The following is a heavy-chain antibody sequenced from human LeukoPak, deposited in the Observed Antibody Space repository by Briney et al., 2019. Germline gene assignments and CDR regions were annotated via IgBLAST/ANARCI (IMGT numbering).Heavy chain of an antibody. CDR3: ARAANDGYNTILDS. D-gene: IGHD5-24*01. V-gene: IGHV3-21*01. Sequence: GGSLRLSCAASGFAFGSYAMSWVRQAPGKGLEWVSSISSGSIYIYYEDSVKGRFTISRDNAKNSLYLQMSSLRAEGTAVYYCARAANDGYNTILDSWGQGTLVTVSS. CDR1: GFAFGSYA. CDR2: ISSGSIYI. J-gene: IGHJ4*02.